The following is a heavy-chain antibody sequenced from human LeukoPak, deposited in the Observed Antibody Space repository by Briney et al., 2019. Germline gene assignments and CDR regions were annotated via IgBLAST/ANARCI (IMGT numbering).Heavy chain of an antibody. Sequence: SETLSLTCTVSGGSVSSGSYYWSWIRQPPGKGLEWIGYIYYSGSTYYNPSLKSRVTISVDTSKNQFSLKLSSVTAADTAVYYCARDGPYCGGDCYSSYYYYGMDVWGQGTTVTVSS. CDR3: ARDGPYCGGDCYSSYYYYGMDV. V-gene: IGHV4-61*01. J-gene: IGHJ6*02. CDR2: IYYSGST. CDR1: GGSVSSGSYY. D-gene: IGHD2-21*02.